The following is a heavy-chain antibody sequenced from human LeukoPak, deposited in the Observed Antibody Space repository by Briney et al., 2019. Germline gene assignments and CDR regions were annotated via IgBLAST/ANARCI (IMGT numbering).Heavy chain of an antibody. CDR2: IYTSGST. Sequence: SETLSLTCTVSGGSISSGSYYWSWIRQPAGKGLEWIGRIYTSGSTNYNPSLKSRVTISVDTSKNQFSLKLSSVTAADTAVYYCAREVGGHYDYWSGYYGSYYYMDVWDKGTTVTVSS. CDR1: GGSISSGSYY. CDR3: AREVGGHYDYWSGYYGSYYYMDV. J-gene: IGHJ6*03. V-gene: IGHV4-61*02. D-gene: IGHD3-3*01.